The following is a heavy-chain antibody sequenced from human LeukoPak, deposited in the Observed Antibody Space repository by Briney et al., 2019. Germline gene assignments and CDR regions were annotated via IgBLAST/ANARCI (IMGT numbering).Heavy chain of an antibody. CDR1: GYTFTSYG. J-gene: IGHJ4*02. CDR3: ARVKSRESYDY. Sequence: ASVKVSCKASGYTFTSYGISWVRQAPGQGLEWMGWISAYNGNTNYAQKLQGKVTMTTDTSASTAYMELRSLRSDDTAVYYCARVKSRESYDYWGQGTLVTVSS. V-gene: IGHV1-18*01. CDR2: ISAYNGNT.